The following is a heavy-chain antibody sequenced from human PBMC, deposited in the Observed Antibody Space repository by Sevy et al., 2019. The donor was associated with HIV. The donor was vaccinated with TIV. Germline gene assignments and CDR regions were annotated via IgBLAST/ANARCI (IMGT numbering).Heavy chain of an antibody. Sequence: GGSLRLSCVVSGFTFSSYVMSWVRQAPGKGLEWVSSITGSGRSTHPGDSGKDRLTISRNNSKKTLYLQMNGLGAEDTAVYYCANQYSSGWTGAFDIWGQGTMVTVSS. V-gene: IGHV3-23*02. CDR1: GFTFSSYV. D-gene: IGHD6-19*01. CDR2: ITGSGRST. CDR3: ANQYSSGWTGAFDI. J-gene: IGHJ3*02.